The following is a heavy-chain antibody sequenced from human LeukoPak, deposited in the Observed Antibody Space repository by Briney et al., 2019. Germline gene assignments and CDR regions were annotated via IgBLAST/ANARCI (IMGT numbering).Heavy chain of an antibody. J-gene: IGHJ4*02. CDR2: IWYDGSNK. CDR1: GFTFSSYG. CDR3: ARGYGGNSAFYY. Sequence: PGGSLRLSCAASGFTFSSYGMHWVRQAPGKGLEWVAVIWYDGSNKYYADSVKGRFTISRDNSKNTLYLQMNSLRAEDTAVYYCARGYGGNSAFYYWGQGTLVTVSS. V-gene: IGHV3-33*01. D-gene: IGHD4-23*01.